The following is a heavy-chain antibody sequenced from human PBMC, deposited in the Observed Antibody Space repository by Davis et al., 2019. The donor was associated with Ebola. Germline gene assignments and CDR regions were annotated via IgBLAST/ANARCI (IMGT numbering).Heavy chain of an antibody. CDR1: GFTFDDYG. D-gene: IGHD3-9*01. J-gene: IGHJ5*02. V-gene: IGHV3-20*04. CDR2: INWNGGST. CDR3: ARDGAYYDILTGWNWFDP. Sequence: GSLRLSCAASGFTFDDYGMSWVRQAPGKGLEWVSGINWNGGSTGYVDSVKGRFTISRDNAKNSLYLQMNSLRAEDTAVYYCARDGAYYDILTGWNWFDPWGQGTLVTVSS.